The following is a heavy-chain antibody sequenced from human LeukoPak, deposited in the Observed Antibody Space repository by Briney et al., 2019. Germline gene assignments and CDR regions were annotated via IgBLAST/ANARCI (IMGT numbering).Heavy chain of an antibody. Sequence: GSLRLSCAASGFTLSSYWMDWVRQAPGKGLVWVSRINSDGSSTSYADSVKGRFTISRDNAKNTLYLQMNSLRAEDTAVYYCARGSVAGTGYFDYWGQGTLVTVSS. J-gene: IGHJ4*02. CDR3: ARGSVAGTGYFDY. V-gene: IGHV3-74*01. D-gene: IGHD6-19*01. CDR2: INSDGSST. CDR1: GFTLSSYW.